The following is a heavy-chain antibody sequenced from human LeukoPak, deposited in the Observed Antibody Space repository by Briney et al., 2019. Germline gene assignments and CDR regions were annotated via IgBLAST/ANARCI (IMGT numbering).Heavy chain of an antibody. CDR1: GGSFSAYY. D-gene: IGHD3-22*01. CDR2: INHSGST. J-gene: IGHJ4*02. V-gene: IGHV4-34*01. CDR3: ARGPHYYDSSGLDY. Sequence: PSETLSLTCAVYGGSFSAYYWSWIRQPPGKGLEWIGEINHSGSTNYNPSLKSRATISVDTSKNQFSLKLSSVTAADTAVYYCARGPHYYDSSGLDYWGQGTLVTVSS.